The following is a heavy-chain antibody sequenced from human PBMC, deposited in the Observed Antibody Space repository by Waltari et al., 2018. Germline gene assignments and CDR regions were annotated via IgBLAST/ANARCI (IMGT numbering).Heavy chain of an antibody. J-gene: IGHJ4*02. CDR2: ISVNSEYI. D-gene: IGHD3-3*02. Sequence: EVQLVESGGGLVEPGGSLRLSCAASGFSFSIYPMSWVRQAPGKGLEWVAFISVNSEYIFYADSVRGRFTISRDNAKNSLYLQMNSLTAEDTAVYYCASLASIWGQGTLVTVSS. CDR1: GFSFSIYP. CDR3: ASLASI. V-gene: IGHV3-21*02.